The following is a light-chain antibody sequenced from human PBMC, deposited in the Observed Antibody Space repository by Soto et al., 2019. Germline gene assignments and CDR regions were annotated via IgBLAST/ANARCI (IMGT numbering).Light chain of an antibody. J-gene: IGKJ5*01. V-gene: IGKV4-1*01. Sequence: DIVMTQSPDSLAVSLGERATINCKSSQSVLYSSNNKNYLAWYQQKPGPPPKLLIYWASTRESGVPDRFSGSGSGTDFTLTISSLQAEDVAVYFCQQYYSTPLTFGHGTRLQIK. CDR3: QQYYSTPLT. CDR2: WAS. CDR1: QSVLYSSNNKNY.